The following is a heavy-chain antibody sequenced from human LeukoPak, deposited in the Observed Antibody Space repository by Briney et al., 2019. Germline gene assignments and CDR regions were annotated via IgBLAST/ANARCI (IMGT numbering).Heavy chain of an antibody. CDR1: GFTFNNFF. CDR2: IKIKSDGWAT. CDR3: TIENWGRGDY. J-gene: IGHJ4*02. Sequence: PGGSLRPSCAASGFTFNNFFMSWVRQAPGKGLEWVGRIKIKSDGWATDYAPPVNGRFTISRDDSKSTLYLHMNSLIPEDTGVYYCTIENWGRGDYWGQGTLVTVSS. V-gene: IGHV3-15*01. D-gene: IGHD7-27*01.